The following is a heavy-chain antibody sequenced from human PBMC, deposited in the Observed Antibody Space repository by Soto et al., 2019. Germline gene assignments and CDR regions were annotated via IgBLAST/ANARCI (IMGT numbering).Heavy chain of an antibody. CDR3: ARVGIAVAEYYFDY. CDR1: GGSISSYY. V-gene: IGHV4-59*01. D-gene: IGHD6-19*01. Sequence: QVQLQESGPGLVKPSETLSLTCTVSGGSISSYYWSWIRQPPGKGLEWIGYIYYSGSTNYNPSLKSRVTISVDTSKNQFSLKLSSVTAADTAVYYCARVGIAVAEYYFDYWGQGTLVTVSS. J-gene: IGHJ4*02. CDR2: IYYSGST.